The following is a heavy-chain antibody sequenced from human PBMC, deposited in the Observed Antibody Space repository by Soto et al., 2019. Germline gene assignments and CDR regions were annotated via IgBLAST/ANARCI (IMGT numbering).Heavy chain of an antibody. CDR2: ISGSGDGT. CDR3: AKESTSGTTLDY. CDR1: GFTIGSHA. V-gene: IGHV3-23*01. J-gene: IGHJ4*02. Sequence: TGGSLRLSCAASGFTIGSHAMSWVRQAPGKGLEWVSSISGSGDGTYYGDSVKGRFTISRDNSRNTLYLQMNSLRAEDTAVFYCAKESTSGTTLDYWGQGTLVTVSS. D-gene: IGHD2-2*01.